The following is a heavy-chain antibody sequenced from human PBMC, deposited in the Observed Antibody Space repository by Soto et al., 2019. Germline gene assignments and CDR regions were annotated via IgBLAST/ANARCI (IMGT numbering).Heavy chain of an antibody. CDR2: ISGSGDGT. D-gene: IGHD5-18*01. J-gene: IGHJ4*02. CDR1: GFTFRSFA. Sequence: GGSLRLSCAASGFTFRSFALSWVRQAPGKGLEWVSAISGSGDGTDYADSVKGRFTISRDNFKNTLYLQMNGLRAEDTAVYYCAGPGYSSQDYWGQGTLVTVSS. V-gene: IGHV3-23*01. CDR3: AGPGYSSQDY.